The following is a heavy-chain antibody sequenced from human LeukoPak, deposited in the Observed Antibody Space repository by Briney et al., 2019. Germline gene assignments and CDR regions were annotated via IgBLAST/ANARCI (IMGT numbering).Heavy chain of an antibody. Sequence: APVKIYCETSAGTFSSYVISGVRQATGQGLEWMGRIIPILGIANYAQKFQGRVTITADKPTSTAYMELSSLRSEDTAVYYCATSTYDFWSGYYNFDYWGQGTLVTVSS. CDR2: IIPILGIA. D-gene: IGHD3-3*01. CDR3: ATSTYDFWSGYYNFDY. V-gene: IGHV1-69*04. J-gene: IGHJ4*02. CDR1: AGTFSSYV.